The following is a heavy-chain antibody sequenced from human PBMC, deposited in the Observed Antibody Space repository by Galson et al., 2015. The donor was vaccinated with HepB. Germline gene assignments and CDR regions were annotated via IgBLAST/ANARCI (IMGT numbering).Heavy chain of an antibody. J-gene: IGHJ6*02. CDR3: TTTTTPSYYSSYYYDAMDV. Sequence: SLRLSCAASAFTVTNAWMSWVRQAPGKGLEWVGRIKSITDGGTADYDAPVRGRFTISRDDSKNTVYLHMNSLKTEDTAVYYCTTTTTPSYYSSYYYDAMDVWGQGTTVTVPS. V-gene: IGHV3-15*01. D-gene: IGHD3-22*01. CDR1: AFTVTNAW. CDR2: IKSITDGGTA.